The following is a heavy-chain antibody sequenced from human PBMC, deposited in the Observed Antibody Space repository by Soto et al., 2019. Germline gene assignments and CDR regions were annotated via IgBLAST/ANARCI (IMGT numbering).Heavy chain of an antibody. J-gene: IGHJ4*02. Sequence: HGGSLELGCAASGFTFDGYAMHWVRQAPGKGLEWVSGISWNSGSIGYADSVKGRFTISRDNAKNSLYLQMNSLRAEDTALYYCAKGRTVTTTGVIDYWGQGTLVTVSS. CDR1: GFTFDGYA. D-gene: IGHD4-4*01. CDR3: AKGRTVTTTGVIDY. V-gene: IGHV3-9*01. CDR2: ISWNSGSI.